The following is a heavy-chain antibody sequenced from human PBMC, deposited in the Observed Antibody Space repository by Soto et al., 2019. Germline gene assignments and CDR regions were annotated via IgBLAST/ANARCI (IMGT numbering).Heavy chain of an antibody. V-gene: IGHV4-39*01. Sequence: NPSETLSLTCTVSGGSISRSTYYWGWIRQPPGKGLEWIGSIYYSGSTYYRPSLKSRVTISVDTSKNQFSLKLRSVTAADTAVYYCARQVPAAIRLGWFDPWGQGTLVTVSS. CDR2: IYYSGST. CDR1: GGSISRSTYY. J-gene: IGHJ5*02. CDR3: ARQVPAAIRLGWFDP. D-gene: IGHD2-2*02.